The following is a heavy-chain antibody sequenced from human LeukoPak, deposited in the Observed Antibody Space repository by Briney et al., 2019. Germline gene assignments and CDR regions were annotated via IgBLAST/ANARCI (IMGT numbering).Heavy chain of an antibody. D-gene: IGHD1/OR15-1a*01. CDR1: GYTLRDYY. V-gene: IGHV1-2*02. CDR2: LNPHSGGT. CDR3: AGGLRNNNCLEL. J-gene: IGHJ4*03. Sequence: GASVKVSCKSSGYTLRDYYIYWVRQAPGQGLEWLGWLNPHSGGTNYAQKFQGRVTLTSDTSISTAYMELSLLTSDDPALYFFAGGLRNNNCLELWGQRTQVIV.